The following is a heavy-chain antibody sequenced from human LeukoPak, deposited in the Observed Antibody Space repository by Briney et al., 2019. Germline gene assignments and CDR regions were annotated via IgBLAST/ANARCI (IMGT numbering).Heavy chain of an antibody. Sequence: EASVKVSCKASGYIFTSYVLHWVRQAPGQGLEWMEWINTNTGNPTYAQGFTGRFVFSLDTSVSTAYLQISSLKADDTAMYYCARGDYETHGYQTRWGQGTLVTVSS. V-gene: IGHV7-4-1*02. CDR2: INTNTGNP. CDR1: GYIFTSYV. D-gene: IGHD3-22*01. CDR3: ARGDYETHGYQTR. J-gene: IGHJ4*02.